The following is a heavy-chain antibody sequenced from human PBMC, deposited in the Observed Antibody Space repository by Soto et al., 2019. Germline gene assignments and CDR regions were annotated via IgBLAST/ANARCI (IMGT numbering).Heavy chain of an antibody. V-gene: IGHV3-23*01. D-gene: IGHD6-13*01. Sequence: EVQLLESGGGLVQPGGSLRLSCAASGFTFSSYAMSWVRQAPGKGLEWVSAISGSGGSTYYADSVKGRFTISRDNSKNTLYLQMNSLRAQDTAVYYCAKVGSSSWVPDYWGQGTLVTVSS. J-gene: IGHJ4*02. CDR2: ISGSGGST. CDR1: GFTFSSYA. CDR3: AKVGSSSWVPDY.